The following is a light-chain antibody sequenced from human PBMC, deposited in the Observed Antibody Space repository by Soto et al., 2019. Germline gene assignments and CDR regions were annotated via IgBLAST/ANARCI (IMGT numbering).Light chain of an antibody. CDR3: QQRSNWPFT. CDR2: GAS. V-gene: IGKV3-11*01. Sequence: EIVLTQSTDTLSLSPGEGASRSCRASQSVHTFLAWYQQKPGQPPRLLIYGASTRATGVPARFSGSGSGTDFTLTISSLEPEDFAVYYCQQRSNWPFTFGQGTRLE. J-gene: IGKJ5*01. CDR1: QSVHTF.